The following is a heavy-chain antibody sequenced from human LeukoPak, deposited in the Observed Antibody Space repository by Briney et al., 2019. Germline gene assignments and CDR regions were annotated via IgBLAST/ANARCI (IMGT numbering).Heavy chain of an antibody. CDR2: IRSKANSYAT. V-gene: IGHV3-73*01. J-gene: IGHJ4*02. CDR3: TTPGDTAMPNFDY. Sequence: PGGSLRLSCAASGFTFSGSAMHWVRQASGKGLEWVGRIRSKANSYATVYAASVEGRFTISRDDSKNTAYLQVNSLKTEDTAVYYCTTPGDTAMPNFDYWGQGTLVTVSS. D-gene: IGHD5-18*01. CDR1: GFTFSGSA.